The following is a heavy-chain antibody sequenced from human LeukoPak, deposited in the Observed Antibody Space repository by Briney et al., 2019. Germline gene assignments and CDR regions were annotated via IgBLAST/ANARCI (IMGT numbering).Heavy chain of an antibody. CDR1: SDSISSGDYY. J-gene: IGHJ4*02. D-gene: IGHD4-17*01. CDR3: AREHKSYGDYPYYFDS. CDR2: INKKGGT. V-gene: IGHV4-30-4*01. Sequence: SETLSLTCTVSSDSISSGDYYWSWIRQPAGKGLESIGYINKKGGTFYNPPLKSRVSLSIDTSKNQFSLKLTSVTAADTAVYFCAREHKSYGDYPYYFDSWGQGTLVTVSS.